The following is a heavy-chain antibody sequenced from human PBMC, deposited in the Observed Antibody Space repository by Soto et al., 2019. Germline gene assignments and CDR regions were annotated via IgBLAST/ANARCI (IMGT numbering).Heavy chain of an antibody. Sequence: EVQVVESGGGLVKPGGSLRLSCVASGFTFSSYTMNWVRQAPGKGLEWVSCISSSRSYTYYADSVKGRFTISRDNAKNSLYLQMSRLRAEDTAVYYCARDQVSDTAMKYYSLNVWGQGTTVTVSS. V-gene: IGHV3-21*01. CDR2: ISSSRSYT. D-gene: IGHD5-18*01. J-gene: IGHJ6*02. CDR3: ARDQVSDTAMKYYSLNV. CDR1: GFTFSSYT.